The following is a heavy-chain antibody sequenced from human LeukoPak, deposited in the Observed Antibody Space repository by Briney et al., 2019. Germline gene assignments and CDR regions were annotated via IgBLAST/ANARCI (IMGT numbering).Heavy chain of an antibody. V-gene: IGHV1-69*04. CDR3: ARVGGYCTNGVCYTGWFDP. CDR1: GGSFGSYA. J-gene: IGHJ5*02. Sequence: SVKVSCKASGGSFGSYAISWVRQAPGQGLEWMGRIIPILGIANYAQKFQGRVTITADRSTSTAYMELSSLRSEDTAVYYCARVGGYCTNGVCYTGWFDPWGQGTLVTVSS. D-gene: IGHD2-8*01. CDR2: IIPILGIA.